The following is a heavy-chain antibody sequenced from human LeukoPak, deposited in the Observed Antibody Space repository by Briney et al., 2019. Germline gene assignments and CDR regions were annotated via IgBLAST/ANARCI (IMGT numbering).Heavy chain of an antibody. CDR2: INQDESKK. D-gene: IGHD2-2*01. CDR1: GFTFSTYA. V-gene: IGHV3-7*01. J-gene: IGHJ4*02. CDR3: ARDHAYRADY. Sequence: GGSLRLSCAASGFTFSTYAMSWVRQAPGKGLEWVANINQDESKKYYADSVKGQFTISRDNAKNSLYLQMSSLTAEDTAIYYCARDHAYRADYWGQGTLVTVSS.